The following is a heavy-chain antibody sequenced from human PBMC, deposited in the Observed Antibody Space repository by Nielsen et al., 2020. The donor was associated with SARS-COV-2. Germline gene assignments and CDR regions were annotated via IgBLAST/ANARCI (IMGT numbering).Heavy chain of an antibody. CDR3: ARDSWDSLRYFVH. CDR2: ISYDGSNK. D-gene: IGHD3-22*01. Sequence: GESLKISCVASGFTFSHYAIHWVRQAPGKGLEWVAIISYDGSNKYYADSVKGRFTISRDVSKNTLYLQMNSLRPEDTAVYYCARDSWDSLRYFVHWGQGAQVTVSS. CDR1: GFTFSHYA. V-gene: IGHV3-30*04. J-gene: IGHJ4*02.